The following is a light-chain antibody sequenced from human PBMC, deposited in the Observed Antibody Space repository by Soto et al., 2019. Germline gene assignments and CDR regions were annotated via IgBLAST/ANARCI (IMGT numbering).Light chain of an antibody. J-gene: IGKJ1*01. CDR1: QSVSNNY. CDR3: QQYGSSGT. Sequence: DIVMTQSPCTLSLSPGERATLSCRASQSVSNNYLAWYQQKPCQPPRLLIYGASNRSTGIPEGVSGSGSVTDLTHTISRLQPEDFAVYYCQQYGSSGTFGQGTKVEIK. CDR2: GAS. V-gene: IGKV3-20*01.